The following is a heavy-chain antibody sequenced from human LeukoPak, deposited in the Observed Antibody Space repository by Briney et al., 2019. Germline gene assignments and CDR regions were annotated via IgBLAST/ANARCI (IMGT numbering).Heavy chain of an antibody. CDR2: ISSSGSTI. D-gene: IGHD3-16*02. V-gene: IGHV3-11*04. J-gene: IGHJ4*02. Sequence: PGGSLRLSCAASGFTLSDYYMSWIRQAPGNGLERVSYISSSGSTIYYADSVKGRFTISRDNAKNSLYLQMNSLRAEDTAVYYCARVMTTFGGVIVRGFDYWGQGTLVTVSS. CDR3: ARVMTTFGGVIVRGFDY. CDR1: GFTLSDYY.